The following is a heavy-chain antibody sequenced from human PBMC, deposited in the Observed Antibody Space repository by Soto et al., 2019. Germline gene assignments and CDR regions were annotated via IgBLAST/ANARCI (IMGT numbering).Heavy chain of an antibody. CDR3: AKDRTRARLLRAFDI. Sequence: EAQLLQSGGGLVPPGGSLRLSCVASGFAFGNYPMSWVRQTTGQGLQWISTITGSGGMTDYEDSVSGRFTVSINHSKYTAHLQMTSLRVYDTAVYYCAKDRTRARLLRAFDIWGQGTTGTISS. D-gene: IGHD3-22*01. CDR1: GFAFGNYP. CDR2: ITGSGGMT. V-gene: IGHV3-23*01. J-gene: IGHJ3*02.